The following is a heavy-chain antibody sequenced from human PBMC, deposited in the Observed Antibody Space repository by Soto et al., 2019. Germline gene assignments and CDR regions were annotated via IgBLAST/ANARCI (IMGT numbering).Heavy chain of an antibody. CDR1: GGSFSGYY. CDR3: ATVTTGKWFDP. J-gene: IGHJ5*02. Sequence: PSETQSLTCAVYGGSFSGYYWSWIRQPPGKGLEWIGEINHSGSTNYNPSLKSRVTISVDTSKNQFSLKLSSVTAADTAVYYCATVTTGKWFDPWGQGTLVTVS. D-gene: IGHD4-17*01. V-gene: IGHV4-34*01. CDR2: INHSGST.